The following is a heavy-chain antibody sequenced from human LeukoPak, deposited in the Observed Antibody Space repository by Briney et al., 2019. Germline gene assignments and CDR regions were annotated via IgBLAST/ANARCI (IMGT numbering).Heavy chain of an antibody. CDR3: ARGNLYTAATIEDY. D-gene: IGHD3-16*01. J-gene: IGHJ4*02. CDR2: ISPEGYMK. Sequence: PGRSLRLSCAASGFDFSRYVIHWVRQGPGKGLEWVAVISPEGYMKDYADSVKGRFTVSRDNSKNTVYLQMNSLSAEDTSRYYCARGNLYTAATIEDYWCQGTLVTVSS. V-gene: IGHV3-30-3*01. CDR1: GFDFSRYV.